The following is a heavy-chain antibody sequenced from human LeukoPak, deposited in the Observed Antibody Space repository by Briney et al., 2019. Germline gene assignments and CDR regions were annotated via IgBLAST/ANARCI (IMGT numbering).Heavy chain of an antibody. CDR3: ARDRDSYGSAFDY. V-gene: IGHV1-46*01. J-gene: IGHJ4*02. Sequence: ASVKVSCKASGGTFSSYAISWVRQAPGQGLEWMGIINPSGGSTSYAQKFQGRVTMTRDTSTSTVYMELSSLRSEDTAVYYCARDRDSYGSAFDYWGQGTLVTVSS. CDR1: GGTFSSYA. D-gene: IGHD5-18*01. CDR2: INPSGGST.